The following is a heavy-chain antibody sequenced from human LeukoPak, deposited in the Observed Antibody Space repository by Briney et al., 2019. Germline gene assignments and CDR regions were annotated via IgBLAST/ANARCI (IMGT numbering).Heavy chain of an antibody. D-gene: IGHD3-3*02. CDR3: ARIGFLEWLFPYYYYMDV. CDR2: IYYSGST. J-gene: IGHJ6*03. V-gene: IGHV4-39*07. CDR1: GGSLSSSSYY. Sequence: SETLSLTCTVSGGSLSSSSYYWGWIRQPPGKGLEWIGSIYYSGSTYYNPSLKSRVTISVDTSKNQFSLKLSSVTAADTAVYYCARIGFLEWLFPYYYYMDVWGKGTTITVSS.